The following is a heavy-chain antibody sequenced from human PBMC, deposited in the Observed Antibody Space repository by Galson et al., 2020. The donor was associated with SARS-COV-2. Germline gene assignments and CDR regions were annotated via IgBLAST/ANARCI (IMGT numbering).Heavy chain of an antibody. CDR3: ASASYLGSRVNWFAP. V-gene: IGHV4-30-4*08. CDR2: IFYSGTT. J-gene: IGHJ5*02. D-gene: IGHD1-26*01. CDR1: GGSITSGDYY. Sequence: AQASETLSPTCTVSGGSITSGDYYWSWVRQPPGKGLEWIGHIFYSGTTNYNPSLESRVLISVDTSKNQFSLELTSVTAADPAVYYCASASYLGSRVNWFAPWGQGTLVTVSS.